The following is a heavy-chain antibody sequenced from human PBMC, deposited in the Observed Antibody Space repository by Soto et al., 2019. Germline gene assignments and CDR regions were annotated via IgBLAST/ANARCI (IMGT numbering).Heavy chain of an antibody. CDR3: ARGVVVPAGRRNWFDP. CDR2: IYPGDSDT. CDR1: GYSFTSYC. Sequence: PGESQNSSCKGSGYSFTSYCMGWVRQMPGKGLEWMGIIYPGDSDTRYSPSFQGQVTISADKSISTAYLQWSSLKASDTAMYYCARGVVVPAGRRNWFDPWGQGTLVTVSS. V-gene: IGHV5-51*01. D-gene: IGHD2-2*01. J-gene: IGHJ5*02.